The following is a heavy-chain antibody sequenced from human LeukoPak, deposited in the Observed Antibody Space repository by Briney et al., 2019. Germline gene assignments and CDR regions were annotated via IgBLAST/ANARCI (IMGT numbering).Heavy chain of an antibody. V-gene: IGHV3-21*01. CDR2: ISSSSSYI. D-gene: IGHD5-18*01. Sequence: KPGGSLRLSCAASGFTFSSYSMNWVRQALGKGLEWVSSISSSSSYIYYADSVKGRFTISRDNAKNSLYLQMNSLRAEDTAVYYCARGTSWIQLWYQDYWGQGTLVTVSS. CDR1: GFTFSSYS. J-gene: IGHJ4*02. CDR3: ARGTSWIQLWYQDY.